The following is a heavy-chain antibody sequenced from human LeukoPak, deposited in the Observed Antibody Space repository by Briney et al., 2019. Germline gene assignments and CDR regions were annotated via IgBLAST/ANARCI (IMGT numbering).Heavy chain of an antibody. Sequence: SETLSLTCTVSGYSISSGYYWGWIRQSPGKGLEWIGSIYHSGSTYYNPSLKSRVTISVGTSKNQFSLKLSSVTAADTAVYYCARDPMEYYFDYWGQGTLVTVSS. D-gene: IGHD3-3*01. V-gene: IGHV4-38-2*02. CDR1: GYSISSGYY. J-gene: IGHJ4*02. CDR3: ARDPMEYYFDY. CDR2: IYHSGST.